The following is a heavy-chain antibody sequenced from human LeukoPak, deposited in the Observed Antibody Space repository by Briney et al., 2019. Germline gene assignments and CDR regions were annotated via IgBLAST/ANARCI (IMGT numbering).Heavy chain of an antibody. D-gene: IGHD1-26*01. CDR3: AIDVGELLTY. CDR2: VDPEDGEI. V-gene: IGHV1-24*01. CDR1: GYTLTELS. J-gene: IGHJ4*02. Sequence: ASVKVSCKVSGYTLTELSMHWVRQAPGKGLEWMGGVDPEDGEIIYAQKFQGRVTMTEGTSTDTAYMELSSLRSEDTAVYYCAIDVGELLTYWGQGTLVTVSS.